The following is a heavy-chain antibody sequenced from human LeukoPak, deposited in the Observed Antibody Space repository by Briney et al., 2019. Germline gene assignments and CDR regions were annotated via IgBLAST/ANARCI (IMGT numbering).Heavy chain of an antibody. V-gene: IGHV3-30-3*01. D-gene: IGHD3-3*01. CDR2: ISYDANIGSNK. CDR3: AREGSQRITIFGVVRNVYGMDV. J-gene: IGHJ6*02. Sequence: GGSLRPSCATFGFTFSRYAMHWVRQAPGKGLEWVALISYDANIGSNKYYADSVKGRFTISRDNSKNTLYLQMNSLRAEDTAVYYCAREGSQRITIFGVVRNVYGMDVWGQGTTVTVSS. CDR1: GFTFSRYA.